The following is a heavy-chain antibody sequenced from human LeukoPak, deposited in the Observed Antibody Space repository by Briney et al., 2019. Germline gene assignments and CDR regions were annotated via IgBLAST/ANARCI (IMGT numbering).Heavy chain of an antibody. CDR1: EYTFTTYW. D-gene: IGHD6-25*01. Sequence: GESLKISCKGSEYTFTTYWIGWVRQMPGKGLEWMGIIYPGDSDTRYSPSFQGQVTISADKSLTTAHLQWSNLKASDTATYYCARLSSTIAAADSSWDYWGQGTLVTVSS. V-gene: IGHV5-51*01. CDR3: ARLSSTIAAADSSWDY. CDR2: IYPGDSDT. J-gene: IGHJ4*02.